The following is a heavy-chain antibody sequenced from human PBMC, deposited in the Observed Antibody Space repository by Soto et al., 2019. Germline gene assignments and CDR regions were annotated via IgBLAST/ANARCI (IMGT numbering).Heavy chain of an antibody. J-gene: IGHJ4*02. CDR1: GFTFIDYY. D-gene: IGHD3-22*01. Sequence: GGSLRLSCAASGFTFIDYYMSWIRQAPGKGLEWVSYISSSSSYTNYADSVKGRFTISRDNAKNSLYLQMNSLRAEDTAVYYCATGQYYYDSSGYYYSWGQGTLVTVSS. CDR3: ATGQYYYDSSGYYYS. V-gene: IGHV3-11*03. CDR2: ISSSSSYT.